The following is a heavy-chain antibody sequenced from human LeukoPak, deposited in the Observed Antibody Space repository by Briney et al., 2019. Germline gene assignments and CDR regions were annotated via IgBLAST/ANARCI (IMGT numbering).Heavy chain of an antibody. CDR1: GFSFDSYW. D-gene: IGHD6-13*01. V-gene: IGHV3-7*01. CDR3: ARVRSAAAGPLDY. CDR2: INHGATEK. Sequence: SGVSLRLSCVASGFSFDSYWMNWVRQAPGRGLEWVANINHGATEKYYVDSVKGRFTISRDNAKKSLYLQMNRLRADDTAVYHCARVRSAAAGPLDYWGQGTLVTVSS. J-gene: IGHJ4*02.